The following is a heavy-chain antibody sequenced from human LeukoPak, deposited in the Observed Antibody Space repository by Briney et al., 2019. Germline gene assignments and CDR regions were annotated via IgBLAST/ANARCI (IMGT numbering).Heavy chain of an antibody. CDR2: ISSSSSIYI. Sequence: GGSLRLSCAASGFTFSSYSMNWVRQAPGKGLEWVSSISSSSSIYIYYAASVKGRFTISRDNAKNSLYLQMNSLRAEDTAVYYCARESWDIVVVPAALDYWGQGTLVTVSS. CDR3: ARESWDIVVVPAALDY. CDR1: GFTFSSYS. V-gene: IGHV3-21*01. D-gene: IGHD2-2*01. J-gene: IGHJ4*02.